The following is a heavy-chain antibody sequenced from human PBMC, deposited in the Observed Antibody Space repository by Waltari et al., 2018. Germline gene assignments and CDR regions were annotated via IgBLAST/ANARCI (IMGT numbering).Heavy chain of an antibody. CDR3: ARGDYGDPKNPYYFDY. CDR1: GYTFASYY. D-gene: IGHD4-17*01. Sequence: QVQLVQSGAEVKKPGASMKVSCKTSGYTFASYYIHWVRQAPGQGLEWMGIINPSGGRTRYAQKLEGRVTMTRDTSTRTVYMELSSLRSEDTAVYYCARGDYGDPKNPYYFDYWGQGTLVTVSS. J-gene: IGHJ4*02. CDR2: INPSGGRT. V-gene: IGHV1-46*04.